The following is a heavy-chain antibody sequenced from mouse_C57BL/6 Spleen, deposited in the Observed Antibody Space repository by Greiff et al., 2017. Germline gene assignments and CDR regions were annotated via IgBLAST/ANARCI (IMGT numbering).Heavy chain of an antibody. D-gene: IGHD1-1*01. CDR3: TVITSVVAPDY. CDR1: GFTFSNYW. V-gene: IGHV6-3*01. Sequence: DVQLQESGGGLVQPGGSMKLSCVASGFTFSNYWMNWVRQSPEKGLEWVAQIRLKSDNYATHYAESVKGRFTSSSDDSKSIVYLQMNNLRAEDTGIYSCTVITSVVAPDYWGQGTTLTVSS. J-gene: IGHJ2*01. CDR2: IRLKSDNYAT.